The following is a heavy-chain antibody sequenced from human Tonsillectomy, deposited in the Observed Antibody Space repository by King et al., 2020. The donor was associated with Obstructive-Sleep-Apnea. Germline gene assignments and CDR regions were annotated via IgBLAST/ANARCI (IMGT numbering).Heavy chain of an antibody. CDR3: ARRGGAGYTSSWFHHFDY. CDR1: GYSFTTYW. J-gene: IGHJ4*02. CDR2: IYPGDSAT. Sequence: QLVQSGAEVKKPGESLKISCKGSGYSFTTYWIGWLRQMPGKGLEWVGVIYPGDSATRYSPPFQVLCTISAATSISTAYLQWSSLKAPDTAMYYCARRGGAGYTSSWFHHFDYWGQGTLVTVSS. D-gene: IGHD6-13*01. V-gene: IGHV5-51*01.